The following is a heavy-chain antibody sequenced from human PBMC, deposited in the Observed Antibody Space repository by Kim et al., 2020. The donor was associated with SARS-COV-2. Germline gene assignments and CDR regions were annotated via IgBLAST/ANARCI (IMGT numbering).Heavy chain of an antibody. D-gene: IGHD6-19*01. V-gene: IGHV3-9*01. J-gene: IGHJ4*02. CDR3: AKDSGSGWYSFDY. Sequence: YADSVKGRFTISRDNAKNSLYLQMNSLRAEDTALYYGAKDSGSGWYSFDYWGQGTLVTVSS.